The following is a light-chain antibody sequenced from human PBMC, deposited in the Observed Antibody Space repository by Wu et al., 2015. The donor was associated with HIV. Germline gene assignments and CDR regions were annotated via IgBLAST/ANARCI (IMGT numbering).Light chain of an antibody. V-gene: IGKV3-15*01. CDR3: QQYGSSPPIT. J-gene: IGKJ5*01. CDR2: GVS. CDR1: QSVSSK. Sequence: EIVMTQSPATLSASPGESATLSCRASQSVSSKLAWYQQKPGQAPRLLIYGVSTRATDIPARFSGSGSETEFSLTISSLQSEDFAVYYCQQYGSSPPITFGQGTRLEIK.